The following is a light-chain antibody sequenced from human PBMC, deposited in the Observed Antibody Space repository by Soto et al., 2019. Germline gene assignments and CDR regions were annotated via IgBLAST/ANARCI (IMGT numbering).Light chain of an antibody. J-gene: IGKJ5*01. V-gene: IGKV3-15*01. CDR2: GVS. CDR3: QQYNNWPIT. Sequence: EIVMTQSPATLSVSPGERATLSCRASQRLSSNLAWYQQKPGQAPRLLIYGVSTRATGVPARFSGSGSGTEFTLTISSLQSEDFEIYYCQQYNNWPITFGQGTRLENK. CDR1: QRLSSN.